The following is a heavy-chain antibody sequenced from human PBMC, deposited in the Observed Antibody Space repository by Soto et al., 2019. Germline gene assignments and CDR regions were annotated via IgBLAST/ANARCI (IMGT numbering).Heavy chain of an antibody. CDR1: GFTFSSYG. CDR2: ISYDGSTT. J-gene: IGHJ4*02. D-gene: IGHD3-22*01. V-gene: IGHV3-30*18. Sequence: GGSLRLSCAASGFTFSSYGMHWVRQAPGKGLEWVAVISYDGSTTYYADSVRGRCTISRDNSKNTLYLEINSLRAEDTAVYYCAKNHNYYDRSGHYYGDGGFDYWGQGTRVTVSS. CDR3: AKNHNYYDRSGHYYGDGGFDY.